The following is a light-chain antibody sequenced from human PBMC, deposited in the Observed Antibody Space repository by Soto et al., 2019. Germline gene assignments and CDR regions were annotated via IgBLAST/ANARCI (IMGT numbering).Light chain of an antibody. CDR1: QSVSSNY. CDR2: GAS. V-gene: IGKV3-20*01. J-gene: IGKJ2*01. Sequence: DIVLTQSPDTLSLSPGERATLSCRASQSVSSNYLAWYQQKPGQAPRLLIYGASTRATGIPDWCSGSGSGTDFTLTISRLEPEAFAVYYCQQYGSSSYTFGQGTRLEIK. CDR3: QQYGSSSYT.